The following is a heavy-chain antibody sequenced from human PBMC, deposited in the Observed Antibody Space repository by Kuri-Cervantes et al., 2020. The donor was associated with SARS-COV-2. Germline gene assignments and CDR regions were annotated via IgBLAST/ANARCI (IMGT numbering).Heavy chain of an antibody. CDR2: IYHSGSI. D-gene: IGHD5-18*01. Sequence: GSLRLSCAVSDDSISRGYYWGWIRQSPGKGLEWIGSIYHSGSIFYNPSLKSRVTISVDTSKNQFSLKLSSVTAADTAVYYCARHEGWFPLWLPFDYWGQGTLVTVSS. CDR3: ARHEGWFPLWLPFDY. CDR1: DDSISRGYY. J-gene: IGHJ4*02. V-gene: IGHV4-38-2*01.